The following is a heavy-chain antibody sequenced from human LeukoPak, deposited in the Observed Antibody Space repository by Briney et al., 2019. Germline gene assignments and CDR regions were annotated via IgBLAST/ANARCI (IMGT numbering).Heavy chain of an antibody. J-gene: IGHJ4*02. Sequence: MTSETLSLTCTVSGGSIRSGGYYWSWIRQHPGKGLEWIGYIYYSRSTYYNPSLKSRVTISVDTSKNQFSLKLSSVTAADTAVYYCARGRIQLPQFDYWGQGTLVTVSS. CDR2: IYYSRST. V-gene: IGHV4-31*03. D-gene: IGHD5-18*01. CDR1: GGSIRSGGYY. CDR3: ARGRIQLPQFDY.